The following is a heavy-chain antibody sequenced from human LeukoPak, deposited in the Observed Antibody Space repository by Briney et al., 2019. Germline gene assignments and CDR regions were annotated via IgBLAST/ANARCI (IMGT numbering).Heavy chain of an antibody. D-gene: IGHD3-10*01. CDR2: MSTSGNT. Sequence: SDTLSLTCSVSGGSISSFYWSWIRRPAGKGLEWIGRMSTSGNTDYNPSLKSRVNMSIDTSNNQFSLKLSSVTAGDTAVYYCARRSTVYYGSGSYYRKGNWFDPWGQGTLVTVSS. J-gene: IGHJ5*02. CDR3: ARRSTVYYGSGSYYRKGNWFDP. V-gene: IGHV4-4*07. CDR1: GGSISSFY.